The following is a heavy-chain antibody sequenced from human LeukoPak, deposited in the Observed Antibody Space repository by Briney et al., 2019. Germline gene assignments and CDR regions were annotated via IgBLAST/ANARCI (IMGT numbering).Heavy chain of an antibody. CDR1: GYTFTGYY. CDR2: INPNSGGT. Sequence: GASVKLSCKASGYTFTGYYMHWVRQAPGQGLEWMGWINPNSGGTSYAQKFQGRVTMTRDTSISTAYMELSRLRSDDTAVYYCARGRVYGLGSSGSEYFQHWGQGTLVTVFS. D-gene: IGHD6-19*01. J-gene: IGHJ1*01. CDR3: ARGRVYGLGSSGSEYFQH. V-gene: IGHV1-2*02.